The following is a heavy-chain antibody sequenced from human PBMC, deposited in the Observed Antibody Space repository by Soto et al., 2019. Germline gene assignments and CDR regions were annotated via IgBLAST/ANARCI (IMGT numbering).Heavy chain of an antibody. D-gene: IGHD3-10*02. CDR1: GGSMSENDYY. J-gene: IGHJ3*02. V-gene: IGHV4-30-4*01. CDR2: IYDTWTT. CDR3: ARGIVRGGFDI. Sequence: QVQLQEAGPGLVRPSQTLSLTCTVAGGSMSENDYYWSWLRQSPGQGLQWIGYIYDTWTTSYSPSLTSRVTMSADTSRHPFSLKLTSVTAADTALYFCARGIVRGGFDIWGQGTVVTVSS.